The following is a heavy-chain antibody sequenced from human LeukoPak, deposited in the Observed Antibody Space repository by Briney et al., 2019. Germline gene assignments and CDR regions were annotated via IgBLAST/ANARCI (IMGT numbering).Heavy chain of an antibody. Sequence: GGSLRLSCAASGFTVTYNYMSWVRQAPGKGLEWVSVIYTDGNTYYADSVKGRFTISRDNSKNTVYLQMNSLRAEDTAVYYCARWAWDYWGQGTLVTVSS. CDR1: GFTVTYNY. CDR3: ARWAWDY. J-gene: IGHJ4*02. V-gene: IGHV3-53*01. CDR2: IYTDGNT.